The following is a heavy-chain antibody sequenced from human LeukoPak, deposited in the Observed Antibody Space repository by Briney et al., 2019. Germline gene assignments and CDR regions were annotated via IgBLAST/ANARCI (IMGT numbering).Heavy chain of an antibody. CDR1: GFTFSSYG. CDR2: ISDDGRNK. J-gene: IGHJ4*02. Sequence: GGSLRLSCAASGFTFSSYGMHWVRQAPGKGLEWVAVISDDGRNKKYADSVKGRFTISRDNSKDTLYLQMNSLRDEDTAVYYCAKRPSDYGDYVTYFDYWGQGTLVTVSS. CDR3: AKRPSDYGDYVTYFDY. V-gene: IGHV3-30*18. D-gene: IGHD4-17*01.